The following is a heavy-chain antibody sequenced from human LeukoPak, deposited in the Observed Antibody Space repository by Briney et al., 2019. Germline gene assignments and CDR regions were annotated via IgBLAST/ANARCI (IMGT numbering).Heavy chain of an antibody. CDR2: IINDGSAT. Sequence: QSGGSLRLSCAASGFTLRNSWMHWVRHAPGKGLVWVSRIINDGSATNYADSVKGRFTISRDNAKNMVYLQMDSLRAEDTAVYYCARDRGYASDYWGQGTLVTVSS. V-gene: IGHV3-74*01. CDR1: GFTLRNSW. CDR3: ARDRGYASDY. D-gene: IGHD5-18*01. J-gene: IGHJ4*02.